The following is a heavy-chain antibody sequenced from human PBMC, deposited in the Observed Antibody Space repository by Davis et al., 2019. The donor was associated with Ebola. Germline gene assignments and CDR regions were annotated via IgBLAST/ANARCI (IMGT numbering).Heavy chain of an antibody. J-gene: IGHJ4*02. Sequence: GESLKISCVASGFTFSNYWMSWVRQAPGKGPEWVANIKSDGSEKYFVDSVKGRFAISRDNAKNSLHLQMNSLRPEDTAVYYCVRHIAVSAYEFWGPGTLVTVSS. D-gene: IGHD6-19*01. CDR2: IKSDGSEK. V-gene: IGHV3-7*03. CDR3: VRHIAVSAYEF. CDR1: GFTFSNYW.